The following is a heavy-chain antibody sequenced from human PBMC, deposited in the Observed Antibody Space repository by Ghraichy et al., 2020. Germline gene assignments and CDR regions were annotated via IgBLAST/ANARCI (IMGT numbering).Heavy chain of an antibody. Sequence: GGSLRLSCAASRFTFSDFGIHWVRQAPGKGLEWVAVIWYEGSKMYYADSVKGRFTVSRDDSKNTLYLQMNSLRAEDTAVYYCARVGYCSGGHCLGYFYYGMDVWGQGTTVTVSS. CDR3: ARVGYCSGGHCLGYFYYGMDV. J-gene: IGHJ6*02. CDR1: RFTFSDFG. D-gene: IGHD2-15*01. CDR2: IWYEGSKM. V-gene: IGHV3-33*01.